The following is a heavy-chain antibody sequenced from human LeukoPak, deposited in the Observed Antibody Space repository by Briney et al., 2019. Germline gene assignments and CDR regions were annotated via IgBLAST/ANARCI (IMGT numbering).Heavy chain of an antibody. Sequence: ASVKVSCKASGGTFSSYAISWVRQAPGQGLEWMGWISAYNGNTNYAQKLQGRVTMTTDTSTSTAYMELRSLRSDDTAVYYCARGVGCSSTSCPPDFDYWGQGTLVTVSS. CDR3: ARGVGCSSTSCPPDFDY. V-gene: IGHV1-18*01. J-gene: IGHJ4*02. D-gene: IGHD2-2*01. CDR1: GGTFSSYA. CDR2: ISAYNGNT.